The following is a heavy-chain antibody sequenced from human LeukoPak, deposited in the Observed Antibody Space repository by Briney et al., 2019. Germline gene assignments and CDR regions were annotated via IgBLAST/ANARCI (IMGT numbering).Heavy chain of an antibody. CDR2: ISASGGST. V-gene: IGHV3-23*01. CDR3: AKETKTRGGPIDY. J-gene: IGHJ4*02. CDR1: GFTLSSYA. D-gene: IGHD2-2*01. Sequence: PGGSLRLSCAASGFTLSSYAMSWGRQAPGKGLEWVSAISASGGSTYYADSVKGRFTISRDNSKNTLFLQMNSLRVEDTAVYYCAKETKTRGGPIDYWGQGTLVTVSS.